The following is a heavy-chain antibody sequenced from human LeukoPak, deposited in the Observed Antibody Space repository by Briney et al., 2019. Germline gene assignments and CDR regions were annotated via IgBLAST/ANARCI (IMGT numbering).Heavy chain of an antibody. V-gene: IGHV3-48*03. CDR2: ISSGGRTV. Sequence: GGSLRLSCAASGFTFSSYEMNWVRQAPGKGLEWISHISSGGRTVYYADSVKDRFTISRDNAKNSLYLQMNNLRAEDTAVYYCASYAWSSSWYIAHWGQGTLVTVSS. D-gene: IGHD6-13*01. CDR3: ASYAWSSSWYIAH. J-gene: IGHJ4*02. CDR1: GFTFSSYE.